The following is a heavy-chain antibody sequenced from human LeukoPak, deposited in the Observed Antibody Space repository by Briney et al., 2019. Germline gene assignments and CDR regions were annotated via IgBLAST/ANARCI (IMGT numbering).Heavy chain of an antibody. CDR3: ARDFHREDDY. CDR2: ISSSSSYI. Sequence: GGSLRLSCADSGFTFSSYSMNWVRQAPGKGLEWVSSISSSSSYIYYADSVKGRFTISRDNAKNSLYLQMNSLRAEDTAVYYCARDFHREDDYWGQGTLVTVSS. V-gene: IGHV3-21*01. CDR1: GFTFSSYS. J-gene: IGHJ4*02.